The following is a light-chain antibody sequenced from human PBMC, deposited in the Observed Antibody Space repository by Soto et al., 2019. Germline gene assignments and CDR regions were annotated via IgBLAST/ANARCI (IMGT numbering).Light chain of an antibody. CDR3: LQHNTYSWT. Sequence: DIQITQSPSTLSASVGDRVTITCRASQSISRWLAGYQQKPGKAPNLLIYDASSLQSGVPSRFSGSGSGTEFTLTISSLQPDDFATYYCLQHNTYSWTFGQGTKVQI. V-gene: IGKV1-5*01. J-gene: IGKJ1*01. CDR2: DAS. CDR1: QSISRW.